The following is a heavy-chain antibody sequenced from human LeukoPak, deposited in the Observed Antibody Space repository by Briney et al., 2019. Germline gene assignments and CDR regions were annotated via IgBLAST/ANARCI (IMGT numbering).Heavy chain of an antibody. V-gene: IGHV3-23*01. CDR1: GFTFSSYA. J-gene: IGHJ5*02. D-gene: IGHD6-19*01. CDR2: ISGSGGST. Sequence: GSLRLSCAASGFTFSSYAMSWVRQAPGKGLEWVSAISGSGGSTYYADSVKGRFTISRDNAKNTLYLQMNSLRAEDTAVYYCARALAVTGTGGFDPWGQGTLVTVSS. CDR3: ARALAVTGTGGFDP.